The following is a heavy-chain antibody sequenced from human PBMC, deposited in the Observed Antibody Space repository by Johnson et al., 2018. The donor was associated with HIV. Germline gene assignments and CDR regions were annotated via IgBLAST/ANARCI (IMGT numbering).Heavy chain of an antibody. V-gene: IGHV3-30*04. J-gene: IGHJ3*02. Sequence: QVQVVESGGGVVQPGRSLRLSCEGSGFTFSSFAIHRVRQAPGKGLEWVALISSDGSNKYYADSVKGRFTLSRDNSKNTLYLQMNSLRAEDRSVYYCARGREVGTYQGGAFDIWGQGTMVTVSS. CDR1: GFTFSSFA. D-gene: IGHD1-26*01. CDR3: ARGREVGTYQGGAFDI. CDR2: ISSDGSNK.